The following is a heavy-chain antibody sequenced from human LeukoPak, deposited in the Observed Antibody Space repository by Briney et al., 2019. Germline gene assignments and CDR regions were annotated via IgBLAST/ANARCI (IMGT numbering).Heavy chain of an antibody. CDR1: GFTFSSYW. CDR2: INSDGSST. CDR3: ARTNPEDYSSSLYYFDY. Sequence: PGGSLRLSCAASGFTFSSYWMHWVRQAPGKGLVWVSRINSDGSSTSYADSVKDRFTISRDNAKNTLYLQMNSLRAEDAAVYYCARTNPEDYSSSLYYFDYWGQGTLVTVSS. V-gene: IGHV3-74*01. J-gene: IGHJ4*02. D-gene: IGHD6-6*01.